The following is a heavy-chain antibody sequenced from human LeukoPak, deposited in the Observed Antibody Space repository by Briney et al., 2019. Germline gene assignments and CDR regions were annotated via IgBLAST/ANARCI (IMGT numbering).Heavy chain of an antibody. V-gene: IGHV4-30-4*01. Sequence: SETLSLTCTVSGGSISSRDYYWSWIRQPPGKGLEWIGYTYYDGITYHNPSLKSRVTISVDTSKNQFSLKLSSVTAADTAVYYCARGYATGVRYFDLWGRGTLVTISS. D-gene: IGHD2-2*01. J-gene: IGHJ2*01. CDR1: GGSISSRDYY. CDR3: ARGYATGVRYFDL. CDR2: TYYDGIT.